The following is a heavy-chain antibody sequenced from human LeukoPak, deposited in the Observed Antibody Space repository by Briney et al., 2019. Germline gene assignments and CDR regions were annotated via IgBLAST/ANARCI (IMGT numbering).Heavy chain of an antibody. D-gene: IGHD5-12*01. CDR2: ITWNGDT. V-gene: IGHV3-43*02. CDR1: GFTIDDDA. Sequence: GGSLRLSCAASGFTIDDDAMHWVRQAPGKGLEWVCLITWNGDTYYADSVKGRFTISRDNSRNSLYLEMNSLRTEDTALYYCAKDDRGATAGYWGQGTLVSVSS. J-gene: IGHJ4*02. CDR3: AKDDRGATAGY.